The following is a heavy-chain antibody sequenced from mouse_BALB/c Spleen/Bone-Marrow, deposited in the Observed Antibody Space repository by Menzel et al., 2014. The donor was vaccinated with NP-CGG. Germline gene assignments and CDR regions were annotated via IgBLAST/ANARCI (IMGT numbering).Heavy chain of an antibody. J-gene: IGHJ3*01. V-gene: IGHV1S81*02. D-gene: IGHD2-14*01. CDR1: GYTFTSYY. CDR3: TRGGAYYRYTSFAY. CDR2: INPSNGGT. Sequence: VQLQQSGAELVKPGASVKLSCKASGYTFTSYYMYWVKPRPGQGLEWIGEINPSNGGTNFNEKFKSKATLTVDKSSSTAYMQLSSLTSEDSAVYYCTRGGAYYRYTSFAYWGQGTLVTVSA.